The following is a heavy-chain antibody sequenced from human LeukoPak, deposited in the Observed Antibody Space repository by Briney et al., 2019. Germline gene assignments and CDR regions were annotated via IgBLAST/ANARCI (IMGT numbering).Heavy chain of an antibody. J-gene: IGHJ6*02. D-gene: IGHD2-2*01. CDR1: GFTFSSYA. CDR3: AKGRTWDYHMDV. Sequence: GGSLTLSCAASGFTFSSYAVSWVRQAPGKGLGWVSGISGSGGSTHYADSVKGRFTISRHNSKNTLSLQMNRPRAEDTALYYCAKGRTWDYHMDVWGQGTTVTVSS. V-gene: IGHV3-23*01. CDR2: ISGSGGST.